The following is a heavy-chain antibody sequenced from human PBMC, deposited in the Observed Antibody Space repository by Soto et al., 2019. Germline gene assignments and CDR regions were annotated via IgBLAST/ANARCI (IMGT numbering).Heavy chain of an antibody. CDR2: ISGSGGST. Sequence: GGSLRLSCAAPGFTFSSYAMSWVRQAPGKGLEWVSAISGSGGSTYYADSVKGRFTISRDNSKNTLYLQMNSLRAEDTAVYYCAKGGLLRFLEWLLPWFDPWGQGTLVTVSS. V-gene: IGHV3-23*01. CDR1: GFTFSSYA. D-gene: IGHD3-3*01. J-gene: IGHJ5*02. CDR3: AKGGLLRFLEWLLPWFDP.